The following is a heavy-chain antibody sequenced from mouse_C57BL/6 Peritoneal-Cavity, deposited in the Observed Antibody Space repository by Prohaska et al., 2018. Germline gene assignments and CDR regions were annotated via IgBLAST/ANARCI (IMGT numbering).Heavy chain of an antibody. J-gene: IGHJ4*01. CDR3: ARRGAYYAMDY. CDR2: INPGSGGT. CDR1: GYAFTNYL. V-gene: IGHV1-54*01. Sequence: QVQLQQSGAELVRPGTSVKVSCKASGYAFTNYLIEWVKQRPGQGLEWIGVINPGSGGTNYNEKFKGKATLTADKSSSTAYMQLSSLTYEDSAVYFCARRGAYYAMDYWGQGTSVTVSS.